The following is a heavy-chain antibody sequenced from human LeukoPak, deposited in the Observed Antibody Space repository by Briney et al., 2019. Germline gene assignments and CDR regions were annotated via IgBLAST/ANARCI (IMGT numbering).Heavy chain of an antibody. J-gene: IGHJ6*03. D-gene: IGHD3-10*01. Sequence: ASVKVSCKASAGIFSSYAISWVRQAPGQGLEWMGGIIPIFGTANYAQKFQGRVTITTDESTSTAYMELSSLRSEDTAVYYCARGPYYGSGSPPYYYYYMDVWGKGTTVTVSS. CDR3: ARGPYYGSGSPPYYYYYMDV. CDR1: AGIFSSYA. V-gene: IGHV1-69*05. CDR2: IIPIFGTA.